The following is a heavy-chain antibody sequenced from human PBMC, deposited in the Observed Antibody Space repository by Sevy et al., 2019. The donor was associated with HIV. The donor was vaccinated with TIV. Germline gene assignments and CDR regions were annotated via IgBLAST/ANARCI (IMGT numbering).Heavy chain of an antibody. D-gene: IGHD3-10*02. Sequence: GGSLRLSCAASGFAFHEYSMSWIRQAPGKGLEWVATLSFGCGKINYADSVKGRFTISRDNSKNSFYLQMDNLRVEDTALYYLAREGCSRPHDYWGQGTRVTVS. CDR2: LSFGCGKI. J-gene: IGHJ4*02. CDR1: GFAFHEYS. CDR3: AREGCSRPHDY. V-gene: IGHV3-23*01.